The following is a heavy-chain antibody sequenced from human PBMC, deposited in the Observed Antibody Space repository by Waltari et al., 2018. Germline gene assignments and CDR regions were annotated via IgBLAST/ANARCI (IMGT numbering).Heavy chain of an antibody. Sequence: QMQLQESGPGLMKPSETLSLTCTVSGGSISSTAYYWGWIRQPPGKGLEWIATIYYNGGPYYNPSLTSRVSILIDTSKNQFSLKLSSVTAADTAVYYCAREARVGASASGGYWGQGTLVTVSS. J-gene: IGHJ4*02. CDR1: GGSISSTAYY. CDR2: IYYNGGP. D-gene: IGHD1-26*01. CDR3: AREARVGASASGGY. V-gene: IGHV4-39*07.